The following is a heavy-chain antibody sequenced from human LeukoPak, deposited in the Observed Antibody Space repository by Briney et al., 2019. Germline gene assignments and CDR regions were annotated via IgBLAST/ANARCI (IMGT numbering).Heavy chain of an antibody. CDR3: ARGGYSSSWYWVY. V-gene: IGHV4-39*01. CDR2: IYYSGST. J-gene: IGHJ4*02. CDR1: GGSISSSSYY. D-gene: IGHD6-13*01. Sequence: SETLSLTCTVSGGSISSSSYYWGWIRQPPGKGLEWIGSIYYSGSTYYNPSLKSRVTISVDTSKNQFSLKLSSVTAADTAVYYCARGGYSSSWYWVYWGQGTLVTVSS.